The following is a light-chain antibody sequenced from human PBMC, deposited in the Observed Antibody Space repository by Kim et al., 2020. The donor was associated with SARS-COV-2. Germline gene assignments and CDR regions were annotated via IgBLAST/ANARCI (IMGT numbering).Light chain of an antibody. CDR2: DVS. V-gene: IGLV2-14*03. Sequence: GQSITISCPGTSSDVGGYNYVSWYQQHPGKAPKFMIYDVSNRPSGVSNRFSGSKSGNTASLTISGLQAEDEADYYCSSYTSSSTRVFGTGTKVTVL. CDR1: SSDVGGYNY. J-gene: IGLJ1*01. CDR3: SSYTSSSTRV.